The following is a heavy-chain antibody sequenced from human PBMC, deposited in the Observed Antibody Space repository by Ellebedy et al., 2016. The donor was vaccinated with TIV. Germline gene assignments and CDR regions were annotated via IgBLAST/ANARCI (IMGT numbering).Heavy chain of an antibody. CDR2: IYYSGST. V-gene: IGHV4-59*13. Sequence: SETLSLXCTVSGGSISSYYWSWIRQPPGKGLEWIGYIYYSGSTNYNPSLKSRVTISVDTSKNQFSLKLSSVTAADTAVYYCARNPHYYYMDVWGKGTTVTVSS. CDR1: GGSISSYY. CDR3: ARNPHYYYMDV. J-gene: IGHJ6*03.